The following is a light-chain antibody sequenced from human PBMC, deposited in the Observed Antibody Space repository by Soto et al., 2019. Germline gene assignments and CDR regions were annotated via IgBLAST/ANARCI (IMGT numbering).Light chain of an antibody. Sequence: QSVLTQPASVSGSPGQSITISCTGTSSDVGGYNYVSWYQQHPGKAPKLMIYDVSNRPSGVSNRFPGSKSGNTASLTISGLQAEDEADYYCSSYTSSNYVFGTGTKVTVL. V-gene: IGLV2-14*01. CDR3: SSYTSSNYV. J-gene: IGLJ1*01. CDR1: SSDVGGYNY. CDR2: DVS.